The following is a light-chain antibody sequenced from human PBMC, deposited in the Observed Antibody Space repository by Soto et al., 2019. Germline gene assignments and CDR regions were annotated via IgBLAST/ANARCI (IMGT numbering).Light chain of an antibody. CDR3: LQRDNYPWT. CDR1: QGIRNA. V-gene: IGKV1-17*01. Sequence: DIQMTQSPSSLSASVGDRVTITCRASQGIRNALGWYQQKPGKAPKRLIYAAPTLQSGVPSRFSGSGSGTEFTLTISSLQPEDFATYYCLQRDNYPWTFGQGTKV. CDR2: AAP. J-gene: IGKJ1*01.